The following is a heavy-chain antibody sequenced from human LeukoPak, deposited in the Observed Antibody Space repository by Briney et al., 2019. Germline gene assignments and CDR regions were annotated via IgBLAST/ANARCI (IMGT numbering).Heavy chain of an antibody. J-gene: IGHJ4*02. CDR2: IWSDGGGQ. D-gene: IGHD1-1*01. CDR3: AGADRVTGTTQY. Sequence: GGSLRLSCAASGFTFSSFGMHWVRQAPGEGLEWVAVIWSDGGGQYYADSVKGRFTISRDNAKNTLYLQMSSLRGEDTAVYYCAGADRVTGTTQYWGQGTLVTVSS. V-gene: IGHV3-33*03. CDR1: GFTFSSFG.